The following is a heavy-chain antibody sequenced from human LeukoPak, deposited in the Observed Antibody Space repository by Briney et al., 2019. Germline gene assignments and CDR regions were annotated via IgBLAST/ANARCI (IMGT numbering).Heavy chain of an antibody. CDR2: ISGSGGST. CDR3: AAPDYDNLTGYSVDFDY. CDR1: GFTFSSYA. V-gene: IGHV3-23*01. D-gene: IGHD3-9*01. Sequence: GGSLRLSCAASGFTFSSYAMSWVRQAPGKGLEWVSAISGSGGSTYYADSVKGRFTISRDNSKNTLYLQMNSLRAEDTAVYYCAAPDYDNLTGYSVDFDYWGQGTLVTVSS. J-gene: IGHJ4*02.